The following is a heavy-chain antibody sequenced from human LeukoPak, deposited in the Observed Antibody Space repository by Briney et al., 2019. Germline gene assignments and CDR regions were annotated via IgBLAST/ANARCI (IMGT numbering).Heavy chain of an antibody. CDR3: ARGHSSEPYYCYYYMDV. J-gene: IGHJ6*03. CDR1: GGSISSFY. CDR2: IYYGGNT. D-gene: IGHD4-11*01. V-gene: IGHV4-59*01. Sequence: SETLSLTCTVSGGSISSFYWSWIRQPPGKGLEWIGYIYYGGNTNSNPSLKSRVTISVDTSKNQFSLKLTSVTAADTAVYYCARGHSSEPYYCYYYMDVWGKGTTVTVSS.